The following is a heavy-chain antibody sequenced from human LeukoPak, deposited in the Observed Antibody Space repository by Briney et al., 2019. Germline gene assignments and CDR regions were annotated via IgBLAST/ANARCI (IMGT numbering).Heavy chain of an antibody. V-gene: IGHV4-4*09. J-gene: IGHJ5*02. Sequence: SETLSLTCIVSGGSISSYYWSWIRQPPGKGLEWIGYIYHSGSTYYNPSLKNRVTISVDTSKNQFSLKLSSVTAADTAVYYCASTSWTYKYNWFDPWGLGTLVTVSS. D-gene: IGHD3/OR15-3a*01. CDR1: GGSISSYY. CDR2: IYHSGST. CDR3: ASTSWTYKYNWFDP.